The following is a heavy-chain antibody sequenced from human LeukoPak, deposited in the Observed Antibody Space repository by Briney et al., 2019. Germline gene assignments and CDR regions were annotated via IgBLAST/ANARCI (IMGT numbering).Heavy chain of an antibody. V-gene: IGHV3-15*01. CDR2: IKSKTDGGTT. J-gene: IGHJ4*02. Sequence: GGSLRLSCAASGFTFSNAWMSWVRQAPGKGLEWVGRIKSKTDGGTTDYAAPVKGRFTTSRDDSKNTRYLQMNSLKTEDTAVYYCTTDDSRINYDFWSGQFDYWGQGTLVTVSS. CDR1: GFTFSNAW. CDR3: TTDDSRINYDFWSGQFDY. D-gene: IGHD3-3*01.